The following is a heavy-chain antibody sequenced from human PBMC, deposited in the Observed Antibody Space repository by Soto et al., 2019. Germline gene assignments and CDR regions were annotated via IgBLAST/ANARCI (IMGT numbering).Heavy chain of an antibody. CDR2: INPNSGGT. J-gene: IGHJ3*02. Sequence: ASVKVSCKASGYTFTGYYMHRVRQAPGQGLEWMGWINPNSGGTNYAQKFQGWVTMTRDTSISTAYMELSRLRSDDTAVYYCARGWYYYDSSGHDAFDIWGQGTMVTVSS. V-gene: IGHV1-2*04. CDR3: ARGWYYYDSSGHDAFDI. D-gene: IGHD3-22*01. CDR1: GYTFTGYY.